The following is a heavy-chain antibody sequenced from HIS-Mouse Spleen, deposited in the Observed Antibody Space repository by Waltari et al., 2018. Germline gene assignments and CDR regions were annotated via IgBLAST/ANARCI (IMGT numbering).Heavy chain of an antibody. CDR3: ASRYSSSSQFGY. D-gene: IGHD6-6*01. V-gene: IGHV4-39*07. J-gene: IGHJ4*02. CDR2: IYYSGST. Sequence: QLQLQESGPGLVKPSETLSLPCTVSGGSISSSSYYWGWTRPPPGKGLEWIGSIYYSGSTYYNPSLKSRVTISVDTSKNQFSLKLSSVTAADTAVYYCASRYSSSSQFGYWGQGTLVTVSS. CDR1: GGSISSSSYY.